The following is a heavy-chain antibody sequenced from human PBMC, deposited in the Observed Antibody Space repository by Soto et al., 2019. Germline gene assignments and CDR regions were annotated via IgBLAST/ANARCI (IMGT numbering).Heavy chain of an antibody. V-gene: IGHV3-9*01. J-gene: IGHJ4*02. CDR2: INWDGDSI. Sequence: EVQLVESGGGLVQPGRSLRLSCVASGITFGDFAMHWVRQAPGKGLEWVSGINWDGDSIDYAASVKGRLTISRDKAKNSLYLQMSSLRREDTALYFCALVSSSSFYSLNFWGQGTLVTVSS. CDR3: ALVSSSSFYSLNF. CDR1: GITFGDFA. D-gene: IGHD6-6*01.